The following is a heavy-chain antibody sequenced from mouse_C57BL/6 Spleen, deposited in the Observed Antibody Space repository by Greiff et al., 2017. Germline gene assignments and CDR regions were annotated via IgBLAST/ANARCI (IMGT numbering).Heavy chain of an antibody. CDR3: ARREGFLGFAY. J-gene: IGHJ3*01. V-gene: IGHV1-9*01. CDR1: GYTFTGYW. CDR2: ILPGSGST. Sequence: QVQLQQSGAELMKPGASVKLSCKATGYTFTGYWIEWVKQRPGHGLEWIGEILPGSGSTTYNEKFKGKATFTADTSSNSAYMQLSSLTTEDSAIYYCARREGFLGFAYWGQGTLVTVSA.